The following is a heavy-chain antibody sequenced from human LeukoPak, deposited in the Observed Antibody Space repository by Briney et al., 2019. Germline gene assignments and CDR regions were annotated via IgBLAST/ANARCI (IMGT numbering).Heavy chain of an antibody. CDR1: GFTVSSNY. CDR3: ASSHCGGDCYSGNFDY. D-gene: IGHD2-21*02. CDR2: IYSGGST. Sequence: GGSLRLSCAASGFTVSSNYMSWVRQAPGKGLEWVSVIYSGGSTYYADSVKGRFTISRDNSKNTLYLQMNGLRAEDTAVYYCASSHCGGDCYSGNFDYWGQGTLVTVSS. V-gene: IGHV3-53*01. J-gene: IGHJ4*02.